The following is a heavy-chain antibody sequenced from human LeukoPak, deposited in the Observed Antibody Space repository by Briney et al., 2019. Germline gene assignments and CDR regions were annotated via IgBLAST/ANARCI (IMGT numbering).Heavy chain of an antibody. D-gene: IGHD6-19*01. Sequence: GGSLRLSCAASGFTFGNYAMSWVRRAPGKGLDWVSAISGTAFTTYYADSVKGRFTVSRDNAKNSLYLLMNSLRAEDTAVYYCARGQWGAFDYWGQGTLVTVSS. V-gene: IGHV3-23*01. CDR2: ISGTAFTT. CDR1: GFTFGNYA. CDR3: ARGQWGAFDY. J-gene: IGHJ4*02.